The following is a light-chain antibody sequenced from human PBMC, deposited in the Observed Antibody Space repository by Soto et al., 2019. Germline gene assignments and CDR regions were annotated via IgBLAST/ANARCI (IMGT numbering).Light chain of an antibody. J-gene: IGLJ2*01. V-gene: IGLV2-23*01. CDR1: SSDVGSYNL. CDR3: CSYAGSRV. CDR2: EGS. Sequence: QSALTQPASVSGSPGQSITISCTGTSSDVGSYNLVSWYQQHPGKAPKLMIYEGSKWPSGVSNRFSGSKSGNTASLTISGLQAEDEADYYCCSYAGSRVFGGGTKLTV.